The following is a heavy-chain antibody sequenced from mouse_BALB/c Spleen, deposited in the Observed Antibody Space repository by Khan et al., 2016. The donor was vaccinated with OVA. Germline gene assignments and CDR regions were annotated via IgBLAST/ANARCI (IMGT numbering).Heavy chain of an antibody. V-gene: IGHV14-3*02. Sequence: VQLKESGAELMKPGASAMLSCTASGFTIKDTYMHWVQQRPEQGLEWIGRIDPANGNTKYDPKFQGKATITADTSSNTAYLQFSSLTSEDTAVYYCATHYGNPFAYWGQGTLVTVSA. CDR1: GFTIKDTY. CDR3: ATHYGNPFAY. CDR2: IDPANGNT. J-gene: IGHJ3*01. D-gene: IGHD2-1*01.